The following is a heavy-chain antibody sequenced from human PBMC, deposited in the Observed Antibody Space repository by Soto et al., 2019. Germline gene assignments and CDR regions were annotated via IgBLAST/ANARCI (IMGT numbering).Heavy chain of an antibody. CDR3: AKGNYYDSSDCIDY. V-gene: IGHV3-23*01. Sequence: VQLLESGGGLVQPGGSLRLSCAASGFTFSSYAMSWVRQAPGKGLEWVSALSGSGGGTYYADSVKGRFTISRDNSKNTLYLQMNSLRAEDTAVYYCAKGNYYDSSDCIDYWGQGTLVTVSS. CDR2: LSGSGGGT. CDR1: GFTFSSYA. J-gene: IGHJ4*02. D-gene: IGHD3-22*01.